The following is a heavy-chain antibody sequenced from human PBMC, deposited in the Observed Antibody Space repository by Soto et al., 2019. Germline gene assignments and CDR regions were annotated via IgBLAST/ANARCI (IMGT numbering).Heavy chain of an antibody. CDR2: IYHSGST. Sequence: TLSLPFAVSGGSISSGGYAWSWIRQPPGKGLEWIGYIYHSGSTYYNPSPKSRVTISVDRSKNQFSLKLSSVTAADTAVYYCASGLVTTLHYWGQGTLVTVSS. CDR1: GGSISSGGYA. J-gene: IGHJ4*02. V-gene: IGHV4-30-2*01. D-gene: IGHD4-17*01. CDR3: ASGLVTTLHY.